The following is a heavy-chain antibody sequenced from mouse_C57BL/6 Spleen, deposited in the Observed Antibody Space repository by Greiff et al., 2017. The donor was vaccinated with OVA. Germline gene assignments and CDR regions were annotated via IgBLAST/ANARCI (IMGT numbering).Heavy chain of an antibody. J-gene: IGHJ4*01. CDR1: GYTFTSYW. V-gene: IGHV1-72*01. D-gene: IGHD1-1*01. CDR2: IDPNSGGT. Sequence: QVQLQQPGAELVKPGASVKLSCKASGYTFTSYWMHWVKQRPGRGLEWIGRIDPNSGGTKYNEKFKSKATLTVDKPSSTAYMQLRSLTSEDSAVYYCTMDYGSSHYYAMDYWGQGTSVTVSA. CDR3: TMDYGSSHYYAMDY.